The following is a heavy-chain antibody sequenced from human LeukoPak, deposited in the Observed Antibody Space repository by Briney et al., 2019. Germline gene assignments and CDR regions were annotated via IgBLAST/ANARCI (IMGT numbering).Heavy chain of an antibody. Sequence: SETLSLTCTVSGGSISSSSYYWGWIRQPPGKGLEWIGSIYYSGSTYYNPSLKSRVTISVDTSKDQFSLKLSSVTAADTAVYYCATTAMGSFDYWGQGTLVTVSS. D-gene: IGHD5-18*01. V-gene: IGHV4-39*07. CDR3: ATTAMGSFDY. J-gene: IGHJ4*02. CDR1: GGSISSSSYY. CDR2: IYYSGST.